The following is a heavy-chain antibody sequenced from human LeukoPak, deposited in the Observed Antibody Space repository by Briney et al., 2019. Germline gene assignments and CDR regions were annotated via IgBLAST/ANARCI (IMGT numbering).Heavy chain of an antibody. Sequence: GGSLRLSCAASGFTFSSYAMTWVRQAPGKGLEWVSGISGSGGSTYYADSVKGRFTISRDNSKNTLYLQMNSLRAEDTAVYYCAKLPRYSGSGGNFDYWGQGTLVIVSS. CDR3: AKLPRYSGSGGNFDY. CDR2: ISGSGGST. CDR1: GFTFSSYA. D-gene: IGHD1-26*01. V-gene: IGHV3-23*01. J-gene: IGHJ4*02.